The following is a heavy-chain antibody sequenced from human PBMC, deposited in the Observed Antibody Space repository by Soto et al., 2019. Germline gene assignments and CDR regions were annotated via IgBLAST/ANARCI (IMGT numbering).Heavy chain of an antibody. Sequence: ASVKVSCKASGGTFSSYAISWVRQAPGQGLEWMGWINPNSGGTNYAQKFQGRVTMTRDTSISTAYMELSRLRSDDTAVYYCARDGVDTAMVTGVFFDYWGQGTLVTVSS. V-gene: IGHV1-2*02. CDR2: INPNSGGT. D-gene: IGHD5-18*01. J-gene: IGHJ4*02. CDR1: GGTFSSYA. CDR3: ARDGVDTAMVTGVFFDY.